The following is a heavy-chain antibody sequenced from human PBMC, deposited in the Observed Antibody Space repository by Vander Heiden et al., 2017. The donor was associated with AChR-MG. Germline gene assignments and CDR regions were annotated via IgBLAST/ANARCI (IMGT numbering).Heavy chain of an antibody. CDR1: GFTFSSYG. CDR3: AKDPLYRRGPSSPE. CDR2: ISYDGSNK. Sequence: QVQLVESGGGVVQPGRALRLSCAASGFTFSSYGMHWVRQAPGKGLEWVAVISYDGSNKYYADSVKGRFTISRDNSKNTLYLQMNSLRAEDTAVYYCAKDPLYRRGPSSPEWGQGTLVTVSS. D-gene: IGHD6-13*01. V-gene: IGHV3-30*18. J-gene: IGHJ4*02.